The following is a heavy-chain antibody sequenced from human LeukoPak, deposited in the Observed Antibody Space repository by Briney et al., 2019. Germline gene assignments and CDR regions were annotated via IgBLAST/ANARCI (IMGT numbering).Heavy chain of an antibody. CDR2: IRYDGSNK. J-gene: IGHJ4*02. D-gene: IGHD6-13*01. CDR3: AREQHLVLDY. V-gene: IGHV3-30*02. Sequence: GGSLRLSCAASGFTFDDYAMHWVRQAPGKGLQWVAFIRYDGSNKYYADSVKGRFTISRDNSKNTLYLQMNSLRAEDTAVYYCAREQHLVLDYWGRGTQVTVSS. CDR1: GFTFDDYA.